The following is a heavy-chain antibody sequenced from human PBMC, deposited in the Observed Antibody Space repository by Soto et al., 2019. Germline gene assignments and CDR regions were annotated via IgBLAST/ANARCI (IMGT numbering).Heavy chain of an antibody. CDR2: ISAYNGNT. Sequence: ASVKVSCKASGYTFTSYGISWVRQAPGQGLEWMGWISAYNGNTNYVQKLQGRVTMSTDTSTSTAYMELRSLRSDDTAVYYCPRDHHGDYSSDYWGQVTLVTVS. CDR3: PRDHHGDYSSDY. J-gene: IGHJ4*02. CDR1: GYTFTSYG. D-gene: IGHD2-21*02. V-gene: IGHV1-18*01.